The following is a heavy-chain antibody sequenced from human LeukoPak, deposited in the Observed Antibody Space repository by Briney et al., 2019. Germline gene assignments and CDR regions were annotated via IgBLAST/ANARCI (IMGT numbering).Heavy chain of an antibody. CDR3: AKAPSCSGGSCYSFWFDP. CDR1: GFTFSSYA. D-gene: IGHD2-15*01. CDR2: MSGSGGST. Sequence: GGSLRLSCAASGFTFSSYAMSWVRQAPGKGLEWVSAMSGSGGSTYYADSVKGRFTISRDNSKNTLYLQMNSLRAEDTAVYYCAKAPSCSGGSCYSFWFDPWGQGTLATVSS. V-gene: IGHV3-23*01. J-gene: IGHJ5*02.